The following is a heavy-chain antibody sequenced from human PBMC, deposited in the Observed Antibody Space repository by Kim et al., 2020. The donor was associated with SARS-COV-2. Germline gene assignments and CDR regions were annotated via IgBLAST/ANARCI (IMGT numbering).Heavy chain of an antibody. CDR3: AKDIGYYDSSGYYH. J-gene: IGHJ5*02. Sequence: YADYVKGRFTISRDNAKNSLYLQMNSLRAEDTALYYCAKDIGYYDSSGYYHWGQGTLVTVSS. D-gene: IGHD3-22*01. V-gene: IGHV3-9*01.